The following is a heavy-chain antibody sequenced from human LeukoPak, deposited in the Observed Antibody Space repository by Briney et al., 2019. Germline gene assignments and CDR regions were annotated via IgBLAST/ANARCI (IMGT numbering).Heavy chain of an antibody. V-gene: IGHV4-38-2*02. J-gene: IGHJ4*02. Sequence: SESLSLTCTVSGYSISNGYYWAWIRQPPGKGREWIGGIYVSGRTSYTPSLTSRAPMSIKRSKSHFSLKLSSVTAADTAVYYCARDGRFPPEVLPRYFDYWGQGTLVTVSS. D-gene: IGHD1-26*01. CDR2: IYVSGRT. CDR1: GYSISNGYY. CDR3: ARDGRFPPEVLPRYFDY.